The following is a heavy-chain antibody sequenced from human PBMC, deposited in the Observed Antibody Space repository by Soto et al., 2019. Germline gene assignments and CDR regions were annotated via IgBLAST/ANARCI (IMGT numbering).Heavy chain of an antibody. CDR2: IYYSATT. CDR1: GGSISSYY. CDR3: ARSGYSYGPNPLLY. V-gene: IGHV4-59*12. Sequence: PSETLSLTCTVSGGSISSYYWSWIRQPPGKGLEWIGYIYYSATTNYNPSLKSRVTISVDTSKNQFSLKLSSVTAADTAVYYCARSGYSYGPNPLLYWGQGTLVTVSS. D-gene: IGHD5-18*01. J-gene: IGHJ4*02.